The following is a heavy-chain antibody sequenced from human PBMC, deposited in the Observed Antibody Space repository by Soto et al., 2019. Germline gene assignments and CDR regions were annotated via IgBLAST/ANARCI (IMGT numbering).Heavy chain of an antibody. D-gene: IGHD3-9*01. V-gene: IGHV1-2*04. J-gene: IGHJ4*02. Sequence: ASLMVTCKASGYTFPGYYMPWVRQAPGQGLEWMGWINPNSGGTNYAQKFQGWVTMTRETSISTAYMELSRLTSDDTAVYYCSRDAPSKYDLFFEGLDYWGQGTLVPVS. CDR1: GYTFPGYY. CDR3: SRDAPSKYDLFFEGLDY. CDR2: INPNSGGT.